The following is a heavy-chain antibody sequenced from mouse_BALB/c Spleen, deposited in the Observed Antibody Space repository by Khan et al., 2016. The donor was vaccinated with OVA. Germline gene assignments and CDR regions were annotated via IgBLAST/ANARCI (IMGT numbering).Heavy chain of an antibody. CDR2: IWSGGTT. D-gene: IGHD2-13*01. J-gene: IGHJ1*01. CDR3: ARNGDYVHWYFDV. CDR1: GFSLTSYG. Sequence: QVQLKQSGPGLVQPSQSLSITCTVSGFSLTSYGVHWVRQSPGKGLEWLGVIWSGGTTAYTAAFISRLSICKDNSKSQVFFKMNSLQANDTAIYXCARNGDYVHWYFDVWGAGTTVTVSS. V-gene: IGHV2-2*02.